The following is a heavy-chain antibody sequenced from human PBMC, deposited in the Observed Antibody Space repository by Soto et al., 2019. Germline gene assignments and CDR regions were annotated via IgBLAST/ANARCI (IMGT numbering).Heavy chain of an antibody. V-gene: IGHV3-23*01. CDR2: ISGSGGST. CDR1: GFTFSSYA. D-gene: IGHD4-4*01. Sequence: GGSLRLSCAASGFTFSSYAMSWVRQAPGKGLEWVSAISGSGGSTYYADSVKGRFTISRDNSKNTLYLQMNSLRAEDTAVYYCAKRMTTVTNGYYYYGMDVWGQGTTVTVSS. CDR3: AKRMTTVTNGYYYYGMDV. J-gene: IGHJ6*02.